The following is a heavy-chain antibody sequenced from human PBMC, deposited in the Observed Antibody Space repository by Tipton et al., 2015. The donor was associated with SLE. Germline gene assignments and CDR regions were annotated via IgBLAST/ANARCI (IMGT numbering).Heavy chain of an antibody. V-gene: IGHV3-7*01. CDR2: INQDGSER. CDR3: AKVVRSGSY. D-gene: IGHD1-26*01. J-gene: IGHJ4*02. CDR1: GFPFDSSW. Sequence: GSLRLSCAASGFPFDSSWMTWVRQAPGQGLEWVANINQDGSERDYVDSVRGRFTISRDNPKNSLYLQMNSLRAEDTAVYYCAKVVRSGSYWGQGTLVTVSS.